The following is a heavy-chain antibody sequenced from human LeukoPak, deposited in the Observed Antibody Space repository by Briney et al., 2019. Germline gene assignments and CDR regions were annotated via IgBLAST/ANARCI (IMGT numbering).Heavy chain of an antibody. V-gene: IGHV6-1*01. CDR2: TYYRSKWYN. CDR1: GDSVSSNSAA. Sequence: SQTLSLTCAISGDSVSSNSAAWDWIRQSPSRGLEWLGRTYYRSKWYNDYAVSVKGRITINPDTSKNQFSLQLNSVTPEDTAVYYCARSSYVVVTAIPAEYFRHWGQGTLVTVSS. J-gene: IGHJ1*01. D-gene: IGHD2-21*02. CDR3: ARSSYVVVTAIPAEYFRH.